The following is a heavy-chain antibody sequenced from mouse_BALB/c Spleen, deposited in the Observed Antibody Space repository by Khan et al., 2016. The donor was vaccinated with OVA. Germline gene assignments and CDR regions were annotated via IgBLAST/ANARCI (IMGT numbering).Heavy chain of an antibody. CDR2: ISYSGNT. CDR1: GYSITSDYV. Sequence: VQLKESGPGLVKPSQSLSLTCTVTGYSITSDYVWYGIRQPPGNLLEWMGYISYSGNTKYNPTLKSRISITRDTSTNQFFLQLNSVTTEDTATSYCAKIDGEVIDYWGQGTTLTVSS. D-gene: IGHD2-3*01. J-gene: IGHJ2*01. CDR3: AKIDGEVIDY. V-gene: IGHV3-2*02.